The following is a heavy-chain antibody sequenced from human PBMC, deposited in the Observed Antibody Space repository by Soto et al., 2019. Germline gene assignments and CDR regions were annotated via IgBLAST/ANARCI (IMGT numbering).Heavy chain of an antibody. Sequence: PGESLKISCKGSGYSFTSYWIGWVRQMPGKGLEWMGIIYPGDSDTRYSPSFQGQVTISADKSISTACLQWSSLKASDTAMYYCARRYCSSTSCTRGGWFDPWGQGTLVTVSS. V-gene: IGHV5-51*01. CDR3: ARRYCSSTSCTRGGWFDP. D-gene: IGHD2-2*01. CDR2: IYPGDSDT. CDR1: GYSFTSYW. J-gene: IGHJ5*02.